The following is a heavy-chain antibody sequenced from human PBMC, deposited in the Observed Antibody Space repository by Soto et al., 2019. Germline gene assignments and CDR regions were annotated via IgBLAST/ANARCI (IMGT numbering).Heavy chain of an antibody. CDR3: ARDQELEQLGPRLGFDP. Sequence: QVQLVQSGAEVKKPGSSVKVSCKASGGTFSSYAISWVRQAPGQGLEWMGGIIPIFGTANYAQKFQGRVTITADESTSTAYMELSRLRSEDTAVYYCARDQELEQLGPRLGFDPWGQGTLVTVSS. V-gene: IGHV1-69*01. CDR1: GGTFSSYA. CDR2: IIPIFGTA. D-gene: IGHD6-6*01. J-gene: IGHJ5*02.